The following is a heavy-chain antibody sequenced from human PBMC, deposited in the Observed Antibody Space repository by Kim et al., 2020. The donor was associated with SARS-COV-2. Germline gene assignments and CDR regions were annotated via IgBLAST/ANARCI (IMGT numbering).Heavy chain of an antibody. V-gene: IGHV3-11*06. J-gene: IGHJ4*02. Sequence: ADSVKCRFTISRDNAKNSLYLQMNSLRAEDTAVYYCARPKHDYYELGFDYWGQGTLVTVSS. CDR3: ARPKHDYYELGFDY. D-gene: IGHD3-22*01.